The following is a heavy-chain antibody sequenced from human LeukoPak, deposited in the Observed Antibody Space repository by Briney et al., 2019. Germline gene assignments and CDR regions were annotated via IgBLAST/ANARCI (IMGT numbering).Heavy chain of an antibody. V-gene: IGHV4-59*01. D-gene: IGHD6-19*01. CDR3: ARHGSGWSFDY. CDR1: GGSISTYY. J-gene: IGHJ4*02. CDR2: IYNSGST. Sequence: PSESLSLTCKVSGGSISTYYWSWFRQPPGKGLEWIGYIYNSGSTTYNPSLKSRVTISVDTSKNQFSLKLTSVTATDTAVYYCARHGSGWSFDYWGQGALVPVSP.